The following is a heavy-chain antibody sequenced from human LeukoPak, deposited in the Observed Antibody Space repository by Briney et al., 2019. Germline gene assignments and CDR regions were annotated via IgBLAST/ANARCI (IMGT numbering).Heavy chain of an antibody. D-gene: IGHD6-19*01. J-gene: IGHJ4*02. V-gene: IGHV3-23*01. CDR1: GFTFSSYA. CDR2: ISGSGGST. CDR3: AKRGTSSGWYSFDY. Sequence: GGSLRLSCAASGFTFSSYAMSWVRQAPGKGLEWVSAISGSGGSTYYADSVKGRFTISRDNSKNTLYLQMNSLRAEDTAIYYCAKRGTSSGWYSFDYWGQGTLVTVSS.